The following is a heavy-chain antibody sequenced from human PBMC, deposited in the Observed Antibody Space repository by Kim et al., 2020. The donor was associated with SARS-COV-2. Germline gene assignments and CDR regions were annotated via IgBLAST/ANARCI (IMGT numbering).Heavy chain of an antibody. D-gene: IGHD6-13*01. Sequence: SVKGRFTRHRDNAKISLYLQMTSLRAEDTAVYYCAREGYSSSWYVVAYFDYWGQGTLVTVSS. CDR3: AREGYSSSWYVVAYFDY. V-gene: IGHV3-21*01. J-gene: IGHJ4*02.